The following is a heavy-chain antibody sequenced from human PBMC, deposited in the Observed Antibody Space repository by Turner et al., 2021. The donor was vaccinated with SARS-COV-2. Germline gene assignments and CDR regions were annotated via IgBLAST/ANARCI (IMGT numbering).Heavy chain of an antibody. J-gene: IGHJ3*02. CDR2: ISYDGSNK. CDR3: ARPSSGSYYGAFDI. Sequence: VQLVESGGGVVQPGRSLSLSCAASGFTFSSYAMHWVRQAPGKGLEWVAVISYDGSNKYYADSVKGRFTISRDNSKNTLYLQMNSLRTEDTAVYYCARPSSGSYYGAFDIWGQGTMVTISS. CDR1: GFTFSSYA. V-gene: IGHV3-30-3*01. D-gene: IGHD1-26*01.